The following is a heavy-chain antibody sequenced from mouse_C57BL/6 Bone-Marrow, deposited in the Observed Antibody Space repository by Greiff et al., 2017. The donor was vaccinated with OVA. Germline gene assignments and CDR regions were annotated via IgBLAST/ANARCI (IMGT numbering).Heavy chain of an antibody. Sequence: EVQLQQSGAELVRPGASVKLSCTASGFNIKDDYMHWVKQRPEQGLEWIGWIDPENGDTEYASKFQGKATITADTSSNTAYLQLSSLTSEDTAVYYCTLRRGVYYAMDYWGQGTSVTVSS. V-gene: IGHV14-4*01. CDR1: GFNIKDDY. CDR2: IDPENGDT. CDR3: TLRRGVYYAMDY. J-gene: IGHJ4*01.